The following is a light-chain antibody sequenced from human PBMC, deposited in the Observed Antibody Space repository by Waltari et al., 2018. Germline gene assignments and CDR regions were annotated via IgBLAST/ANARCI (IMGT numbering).Light chain of an antibody. V-gene: IGLV1-44*01. CDR2: RSE. CDR1: SPNIGSNV. Sequence: QSLLTQPPSASGTPGQTVTISCSGSSPNIGSNVVNWYQQVPGTAPKLLIYRSEKRPSGVPDRFSGSTAGTSAARAIRGLQSDDEADYYCATWDDRLKHWLFGGGTKLTVL. CDR3: ATWDDRLKHWL. J-gene: IGLJ3*02.